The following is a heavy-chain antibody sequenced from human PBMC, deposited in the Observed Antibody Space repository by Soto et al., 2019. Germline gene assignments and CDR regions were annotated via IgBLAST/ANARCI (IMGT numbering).Heavy chain of an antibody. D-gene: IGHD6-13*01. J-gene: IGHJ3*02. V-gene: IGHV1-69*02. CDR2: ILPMLDIT. Sequence: QVQLVQSGAEVKKPGSSVKVSCKASGGTFSTYTIIWVRQAPGQGLEWMGRILPMLDITNSAQRFQGRVTITANRATITAYLEQSSLRSEDTAVYYCTLGSWSAETFDIWGRGTMVTVSS. CDR3: TLGSWSAETFDI. CDR1: GGTFSTYT.